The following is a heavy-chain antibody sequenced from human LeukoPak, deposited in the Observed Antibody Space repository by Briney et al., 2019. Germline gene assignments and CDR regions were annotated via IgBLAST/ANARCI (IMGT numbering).Heavy chain of an antibody. J-gene: IGHJ4*02. CDR2: IGGDAGVT. CDR3: AKDLNYGFDY. V-gene: IGHV3-23*01. D-gene: IGHD4-11*01. Sequence: GGSLRLSCAASGFTFSNYAMNWVRQAPGKGLEWVSVIGGDAGVTYYTDSVKGRFTISRDNSKNTLSLQMNSLRAEDTAVYYCAKDLNYGFDYWGQGTLVTVSS. CDR1: GFTFSNYA.